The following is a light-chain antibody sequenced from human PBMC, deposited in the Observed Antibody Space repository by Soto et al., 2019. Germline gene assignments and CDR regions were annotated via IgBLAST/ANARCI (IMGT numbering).Light chain of an antibody. CDR3: SSYTTSNTRQIV. Sequence: QSVLTQPASVSGSPGQSITISCTGTSSDVGGYNYVSWYQHHPGKAPKLMIYDVSNRPSGVSNRFSGSKSGNTASPTISGLQPEEEADYYCSSYTTSNTRQIVFGTGTKVTVL. V-gene: IGLV2-14*03. CDR1: SSDVGGYNY. CDR2: DVS. J-gene: IGLJ1*01.